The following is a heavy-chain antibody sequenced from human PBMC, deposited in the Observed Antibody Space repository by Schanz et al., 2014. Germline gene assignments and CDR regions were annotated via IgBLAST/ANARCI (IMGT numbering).Heavy chain of an antibody. V-gene: IGHV3-30*18. CDR2: ISYDGRHK. J-gene: IGHJ6*02. CDR3: AKDDTQVNGMDV. Sequence: QVQLVESGGGVVRPGRSLRLSCAASGFTFSGYGMHWVRQAPGKGLEWVAIISYDGRHKNYADSVKGRFTISRDNSKNTLHLQMNSLRVEDTAVYYCAKDDTQVNGMDVWGQGTTVTVSS. CDR1: GFTFSGYG.